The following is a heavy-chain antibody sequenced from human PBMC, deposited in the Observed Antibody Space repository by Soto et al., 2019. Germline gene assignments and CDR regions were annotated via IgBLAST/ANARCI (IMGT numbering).Heavy chain of an antibody. J-gene: IGHJ4*02. V-gene: IGHV3-23*01. Sequence: EVQLLESGGDLVQPGESLRLSCAASGFTFANYAMGWVRQAPGKGLEWVSSISGSASYTYYADSVKGRFTISRDNPKNTLYLQMNSLRVEDTAVYYCAKDQKYDFWRGVNCFDYWGQGILGTVSS. CDR1: GFTFANYA. CDR2: ISGSASYT. D-gene: IGHD3-3*01. CDR3: AKDQKYDFWRGVNCFDY.